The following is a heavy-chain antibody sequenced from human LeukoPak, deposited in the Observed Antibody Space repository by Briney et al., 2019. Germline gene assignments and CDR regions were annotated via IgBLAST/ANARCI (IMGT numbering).Heavy chain of an antibody. D-gene: IGHD3-9*01. CDR2: IYYSGST. Sequence: SETLSLTCTVSGGSISSSSYYWGWIRQPPGKGLEWIGSIYYSGSTYYNPSLKSRVTISVDTSKNQFSLKLNSVTAADTAVYYCARGYNILTGYYYFDYWGQGTLVTASS. CDR1: GGSISSSSYY. V-gene: IGHV4-39*07. CDR3: ARGYNILTGYYYFDY. J-gene: IGHJ4*02.